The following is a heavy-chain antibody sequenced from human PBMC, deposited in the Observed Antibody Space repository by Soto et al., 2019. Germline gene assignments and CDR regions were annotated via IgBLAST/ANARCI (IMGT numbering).Heavy chain of an antibody. CDR3: ARSVDP. Sequence: QVQLQESGPGLVKPSQTLSLTCTVSGGSISRGGYYWNWIRQHPGKGLEWIGYIFYSGTTYYNPSLKTRSTISVDTSKNQFSLKLSSVTAADTPVYYCARSVDPWGQGTLVTVSS. CDR2: IFYSGTT. CDR1: GGSISRGGYY. V-gene: IGHV4-31*03. J-gene: IGHJ5*02.